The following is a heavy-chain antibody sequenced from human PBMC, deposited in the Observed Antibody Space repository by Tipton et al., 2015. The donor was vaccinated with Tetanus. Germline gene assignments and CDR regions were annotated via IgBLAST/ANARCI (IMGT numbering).Heavy chain of an antibody. V-gene: IGHV4-31*03. Sequence: TLSLTCTVSGGSISSGGYYWSWIRQHPGKGLEWIGDIYYSGSTYYNPSLKSRVTISVDTSKNQFSLTLSSVTAADTAVYYCARADSRYYYDISGYLVYWGQGTLVTVSS. CDR2: IYYSGST. J-gene: IGHJ4*02. CDR3: ARADSRYYYDISGYLVY. CDR1: GGSISSGGYY. D-gene: IGHD3-22*01.